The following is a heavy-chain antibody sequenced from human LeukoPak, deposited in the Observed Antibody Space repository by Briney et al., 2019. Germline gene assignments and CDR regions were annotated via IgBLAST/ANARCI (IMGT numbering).Heavy chain of an antibody. J-gene: IGHJ3*02. CDR3: ARGYYDSFRAFDI. Sequence: PGGSLRLSCAASGFTFSSYGMHWVRQAPGKGLEWVAVIWYDGSNKYYADSVKGRFTISRDNSKNTLYLQMNSLRAEDTAVYYCARGYYDSFRAFDIWGQGTMVTVSS. CDR1: GFTFSSYG. CDR2: IWYDGSNK. V-gene: IGHV3-33*01. D-gene: IGHD3-22*01.